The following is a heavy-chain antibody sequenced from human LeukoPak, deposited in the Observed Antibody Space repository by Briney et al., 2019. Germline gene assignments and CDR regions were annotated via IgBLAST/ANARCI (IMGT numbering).Heavy chain of an antibody. V-gene: IGHV6-1*01. CDR2: TLFRSRWLY. Sequence: SQTLSLTCAISGDSISGYNVAWNWIRLSPSRGLEWLGRTLFRSRWLYDYAPSLKGRITINPDTSKNHFSLQLTSVTPEDTALYYCARGPDDLLHGRAFDFWGQGTMVTVSS. D-gene: IGHD3-3*01. CDR1: GDSISGYNVA. CDR3: ARGPDDLLHGRAFDF. J-gene: IGHJ3*01.